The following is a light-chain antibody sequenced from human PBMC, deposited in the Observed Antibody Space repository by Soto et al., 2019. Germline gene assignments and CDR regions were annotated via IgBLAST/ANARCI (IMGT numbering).Light chain of an antibody. Sequence: VVLTQSPGTLSLSPGERATLSCRASQTVSRSYVAWYQQKPGQAPRLLIYGASNRATGIPDRFSGSGSGTDFTLTISRLEPEDFAVYYCQQRSNWPITFGQGTRLEIK. CDR1: QTVSRSY. CDR2: GAS. J-gene: IGKJ5*01. CDR3: QQRSNWPIT. V-gene: IGKV3D-20*02.